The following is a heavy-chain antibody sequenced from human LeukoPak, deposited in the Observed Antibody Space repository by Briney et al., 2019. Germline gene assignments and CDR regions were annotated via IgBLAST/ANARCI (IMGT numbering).Heavy chain of an antibody. V-gene: IGHV3-30-3*01. CDR1: GFTFSRFA. CDR2: ITYDGSNK. J-gene: IGHJ4*02. Sequence: GGSLRLSCATSGFTFSRFAMYWVRQAPGKGLEWVALITYDGSNKYYADSVRGRFTISRDNSKNMLYLQMNSLRAEDTAVYYCARGAAVAGTHPPDYWGQGTLVTVSS. CDR3: ARGAAVAGTHPPDY. D-gene: IGHD6-19*01.